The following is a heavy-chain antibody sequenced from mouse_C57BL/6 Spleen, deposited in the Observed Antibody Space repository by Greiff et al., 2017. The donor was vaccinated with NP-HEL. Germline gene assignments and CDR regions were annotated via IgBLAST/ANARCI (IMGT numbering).Heavy chain of an antibody. D-gene: IGHD2-4*01. Sequence: QVHVKQSGTELVKPGASVKLSCKASGYTFTSYWMHWVKQRPGQGLEWIGNINPSNGGTNYNEKFKSKATLTVDKSSSTAYMQLSSLTYEDSAVYYCARGALYDNDDAMDYWGQGTSVTVSS. CDR3: ARGALYDNDDAMDY. CDR2: INPSNGGT. CDR1: GYTFTSYW. V-gene: IGHV1-53*01. J-gene: IGHJ4*01.